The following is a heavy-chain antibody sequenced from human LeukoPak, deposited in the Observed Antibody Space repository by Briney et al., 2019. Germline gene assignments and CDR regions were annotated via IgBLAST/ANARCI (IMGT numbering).Heavy chain of an antibody. CDR1: LVILSAFW. CDR3: AKDTVVGATLFDY. J-gene: IGHJ4*02. Sequence: PGGSLRLPCAACLVILSAFWMSCVRQAPGKGLESVANIKQDGSDKYYVDSVKGRFTISRHNAKNSVYLQMYSLRAEYTAVYYCAKDTVVGATLFDYWGQGTLVTVSS. CDR2: IKQDGSDK. V-gene: IGHV3-7*04. D-gene: IGHD1-26*01.